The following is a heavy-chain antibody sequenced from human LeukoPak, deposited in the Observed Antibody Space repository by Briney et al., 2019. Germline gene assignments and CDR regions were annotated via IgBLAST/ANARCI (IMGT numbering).Heavy chain of an antibody. D-gene: IGHD3-10*01. Sequence: GGSLRLSCAASGFTFSSYWMSWVRQAPGKGLEWVANIKQDGSEKYYVDSVKGRFTISRDNAKNTLYLQMNSLRAEDTAVYYCARDRAPDYYGSGSYGYWGQGTLVTVSS. CDR3: ARDRAPDYYGSGSYGY. CDR1: GFTFSSYW. J-gene: IGHJ4*02. V-gene: IGHV3-7*01. CDR2: IKQDGSEK.